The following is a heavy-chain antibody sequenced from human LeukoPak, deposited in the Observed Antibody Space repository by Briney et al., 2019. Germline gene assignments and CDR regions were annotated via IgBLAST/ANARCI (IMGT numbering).Heavy chain of an antibody. CDR3: AKPAASNLYGEDWFDP. V-gene: IGHV1-69*13. Sequence: SVKVSCKASGGTFSSYATSWVRQAPGQGLEWMGGTIPLFGTANYAQKFQGRVIITADEPTGTVYMELSSLTSEDTAVYYCAKPAASNLYGEDWFDPWGQGTLVTVSS. J-gene: IGHJ5*02. D-gene: IGHD1-14*01. CDR1: GGTFSSYA. CDR2: TIPLFGTA.